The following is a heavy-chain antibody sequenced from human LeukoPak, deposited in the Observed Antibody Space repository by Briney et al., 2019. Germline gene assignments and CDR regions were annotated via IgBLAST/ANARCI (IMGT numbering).Heavy chain of an antibody. CDR2: IYNSGST. Sequence: PSETLSLTCTVSGYSISSGYYWGWIRQAPGKGLEWIGSIYNSGSTYYNPSLKSRVTISVDMSKNQFSLKMSSVTAADTAVYYCAGGVGATTYFWGQGTLVTVSS. J-gene: IGHJ4*02. V-gene: IGHV4-38-2*02. CDR1: GYSISSGYY. D-gene: IGHD1-26*01. CDR3: AGGVGATTYF.